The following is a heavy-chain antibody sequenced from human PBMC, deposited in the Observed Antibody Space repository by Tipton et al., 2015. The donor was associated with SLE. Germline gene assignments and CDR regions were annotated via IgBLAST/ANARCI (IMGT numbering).Heavy chain of an antibody. J-gene: IGHJ4*02. CDR3: ARGYRPLDY. CDR1: GGSFSGYY. CDR2: INHSGST. V-gene: IGHV4-34*01. D-gene: IGHD5-18*01. Sequence: TLSLTCAVYGGSFSGYYWSWIRQPPGKGLEWIGEINHSGSTNYNQSLKSRVTISVDTSKNQFSLKLSSVTAADTAVYYCARGYRPLDYWGQGTLVTVSS.